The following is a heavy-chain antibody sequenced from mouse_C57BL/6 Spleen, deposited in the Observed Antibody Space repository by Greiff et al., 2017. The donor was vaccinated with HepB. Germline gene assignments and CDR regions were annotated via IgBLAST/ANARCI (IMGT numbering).Heavy chain of an antibody. V-gene: IGHV1-53*01. D-gene: IGHD3-2*02. CDR2: INPSNGGT. CDR1: GYIFTSYW. Sequence: QVQLQQPGTELAKPGASVKLSCKASGYIFTSYWMHWVKQRPGQGLEWIGNINPSNGGTNYNAKFKSKGTLTVDKSSSTSCMQLSSRTADDSAVYYCARWAQATAYWGQGALVTVSA. J-gene: IGHJ3*01. CDR3: ARWAQATAY.